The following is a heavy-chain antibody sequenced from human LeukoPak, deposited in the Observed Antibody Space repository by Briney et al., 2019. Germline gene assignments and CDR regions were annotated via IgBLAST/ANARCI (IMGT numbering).Heavy chain of an antibody. D-gene: IGHD6-19*01. CDR3: ARYPTYSSYFDY. CDR1: GGSFSGYY. CDR2: INHSGST. V-gene: IGHV4-34*01. J-gene: IGHJ4*02. Sequence: PSETLSLTCAVYGGSFSGYYWSWIRQPPGKGLEWIGEINHSGSTNYNPSLKSRVTISVDTSKNQFSLKLCSVTAADTAVYYCARYPTYSSYFDYWGQGTLVTVSS.